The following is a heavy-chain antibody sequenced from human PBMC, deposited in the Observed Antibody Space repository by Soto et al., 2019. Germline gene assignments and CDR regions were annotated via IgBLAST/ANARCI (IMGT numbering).Heavy chain of an antibody. CDR1: GYTFTSYG. Sequence: ASVKVSCKASGYTFTSYGISWVRQAPGQWLEGMGWLSAYNGNTNYAQKLQGRVTMTTDTSTSIVYMDLRGLRYDDTAVYSGARGMIMDFDDWGEGTLVTVSS. J-gene: IGHJ4*02. CDR2: LSAYNGNT. D-gene: IGHD3-16*01. CDR3: ARGMIMDFDD. V-gene: IGHV1-18*01.